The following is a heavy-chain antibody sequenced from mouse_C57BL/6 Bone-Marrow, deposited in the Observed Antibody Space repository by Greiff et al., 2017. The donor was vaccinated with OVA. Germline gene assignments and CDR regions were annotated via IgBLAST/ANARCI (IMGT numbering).Heavy chain of an antibody. J-gene: IGHJ1*03. V-gene: IGHV1-64*01. Sequence: QVQLQQPGAELVKPGASVKLSCKASGYTFTSYWMHWVKQRPGQGLEWIGMIHPNSGSTNYNEKFKSKATLTVDKSSSTAYMQLSSLTSEDSAVYYCARKVLRYPYWYFDVWGTGTTVTVSS. CDR2: IHPNSGST. CDR3: ARKVLRYPYWYFDV. D-gene: IGHD1-1*01. CDR1: GYTFTSYW.